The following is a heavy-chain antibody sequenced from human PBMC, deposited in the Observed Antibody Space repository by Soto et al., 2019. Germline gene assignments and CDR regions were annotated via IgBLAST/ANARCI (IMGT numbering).Heavy chain of an antibody. Sequence: SETLSLSCTVSGGAISSSSYYWGWIRQPPGKGLEWIGSIYYSGSTYYNPSLKSRVTISVDTSKNQFSLKLSSVTAADTAVYYCAMKKDYCISTSCYMEMYSSSWHYFDYWGQGTLVTVSS. CDR1: GGAISSSSYY. CDR3: AMKKDYCISTSCYMEMYSSSWHYFDY. V-gene: IGHV4-39*01. J-gene: IGHJ4*02. CDR2: IYYSGST. D-gene: IGHD2-2*02.